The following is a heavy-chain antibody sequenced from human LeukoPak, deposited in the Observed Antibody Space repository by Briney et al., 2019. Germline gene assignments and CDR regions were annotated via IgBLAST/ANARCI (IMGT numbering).Heavy chain of an antibody. CDR2: IIPIFGTA. J-gene: IGHJ6*02. Sequence: ASVKVSCKASGYTFLNYGISWVRQAPGQGLEWMGGIIPIFGTANYAQKFQGRVTITADESTSTAYMELSSLRSEDTAVYYCATAMVIGYYYYGMDVWGQGTTVTVSS. CDR3: ATAMVIGYYYYGMDV. D-gene: IGHD5-18*01. V-gene: IGHV1-69*13. CDR1: GYTFLNYG.